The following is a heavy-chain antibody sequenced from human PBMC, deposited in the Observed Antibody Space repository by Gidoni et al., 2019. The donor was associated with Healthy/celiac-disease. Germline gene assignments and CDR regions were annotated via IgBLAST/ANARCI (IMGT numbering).Heavy chain of an antibody. CDR1: GYTFTSHG. CDR2: ISAYNGNT. CDR3: ARDRTKSGYWWFDP. D-gene: IGHD5-12*01. V-gene: IGHV1-18*01. J-gene: IGHJ5*02. Sequence: QVQLVQSGAEVKKPGASVKVSCTASGYTFTSHGISWVRKAPGQGLEWMGRISAYNGNTNYAQKLQGRVTMTTDTSTSTAYMELRSLRSDDTAVYYCARDRTKSGYWWFDPWGQGTLVTVSS.